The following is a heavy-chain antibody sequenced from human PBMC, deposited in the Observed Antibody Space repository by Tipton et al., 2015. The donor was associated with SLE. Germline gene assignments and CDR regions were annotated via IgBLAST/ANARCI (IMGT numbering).Heavy chain of an antibody. Sequence: TLSLTCTVPSGSINSLTHYWGWIRQPPGKGPEWVASVFYSGTSSSNPSLESRVTISVNLSKNQFSLKLSSVTAADTAVYYCARIFYYGSGSPLDYWGQGTLVTVSS. CDR2: VFYSGTS. V-gene: IGHV4-39*01. CDR3: ARIFYYGSGSPLDY. D-gene: IGHD3-10*01. CDR1: SGSINSLTHY. J-gene: IGHJ4*02.